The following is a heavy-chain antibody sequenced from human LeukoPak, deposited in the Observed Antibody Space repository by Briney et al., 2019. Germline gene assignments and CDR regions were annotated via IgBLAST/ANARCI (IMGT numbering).Heavy chain of an antibody. CDR2: VSDRGRDT. D-gene: IGHD3-3*01. CDR3: AKGSRLEWLD. Sequence: GGSLRLSCAASGFTFSTYAMSWVRQAPGKGLEWVSAVSDRGRDTYYADSVKGRFTISRDNSKNTLYLQMNSLRADDTALYYYAKGSRLEWLDWGQGTLVTVSS. J-gene: IGHJ4*02. V-gene: IGHV3-23*01. CDR1: GFTFSTYA.